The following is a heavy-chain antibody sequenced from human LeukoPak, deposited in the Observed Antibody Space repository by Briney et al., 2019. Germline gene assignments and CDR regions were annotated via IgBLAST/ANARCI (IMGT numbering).Heavy chain of an antibody. CDR1: GGSISSGSYY. J-gene: IGHJ5*02. D-gene: IGHD1-26*01. CDR3: ARAPRGGYSGSYQGWFDP. CDR2: IYTSGNS. V-gene: IGHV4-61*02. Sequence: SETLSLTCTVSGGSISSGSYYWSWIRQPAGKGLEWVGCIYTSGNSNDNPSLKSRVTLSVDTSKNQFSLKLTSVTAADTAVYYCARAPRGGYSGSYQGWFDPWGQGTLVTVSS.